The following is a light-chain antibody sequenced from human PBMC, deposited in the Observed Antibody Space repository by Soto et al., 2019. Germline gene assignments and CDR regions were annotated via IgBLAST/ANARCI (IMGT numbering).Light chain of an antibody. Sequence: EIVLTQSPVTLSLSPEERATLSCRASQSVSSYLAWYQQKPGQAPRLLIYDASNRATGIPARFSGSGSGTDFTLTISSLEPEDFALYYCQQRSNWPFTLGPGTKVDIK. CDR3: QQRSNWPFT. J-gene: IGKJ3*01. CDR2: DAS. CDR1: QSVSSY. V-gene: IGKV3-11*01.